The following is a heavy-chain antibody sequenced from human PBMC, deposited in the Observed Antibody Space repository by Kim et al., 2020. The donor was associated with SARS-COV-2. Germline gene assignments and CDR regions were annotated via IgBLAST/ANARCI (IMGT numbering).Heavy chain of an antibody. CDR1: GYSISSGYY. V-gene: IGHV4-38-2*02. Sequence: SETLSLTCTVSGYSISSGYYWGWIRQPPGKGLEWIGSIYHSGSTYYNPSLKSRVTISVDTSKNQFSLKLSSVTAADTAVYYCASASGYSSLDFDYWGQGTLVTVSS. CDR2: IYHSGST. J-gene: IGHJ4*02. CDR3: ASASGYSSLDFDY. D-gene: IGHD6-13*01.